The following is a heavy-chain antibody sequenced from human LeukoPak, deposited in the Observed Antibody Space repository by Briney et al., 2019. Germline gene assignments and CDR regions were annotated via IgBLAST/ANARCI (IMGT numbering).Heavy chain of an antibody. J-gene: IGHJ6*01. CDR1: GFTFSTYS. CDR3: ARAQPARPPIINHYPGMHV. Sequence: PRGSLRLSCAASGFTFSTYSMHWVRQAPGKGLEYVSAISSSGGRTYYANSVKDRFTISRDISTNTPYIQIGSLRADDTAVYYCARAQPARPPIINHYPGMHVWGQATTVTASS. V-gene: IGHV3-64*01. CDR2: ISSSGGRT. D-gene: IGHD6-6*01.